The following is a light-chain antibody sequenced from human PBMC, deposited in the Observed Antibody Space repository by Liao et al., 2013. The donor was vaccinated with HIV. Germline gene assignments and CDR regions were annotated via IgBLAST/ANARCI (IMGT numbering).Light chain of an antibody. CDR2: YDS. Sequence: SYELTQSPSVSVAPGKTARITCGGNNIGSKSVHWYQQKPGQAPVLVIYYDSDRPSGIPERFSGSNSGNTATLTISRVEAGDEADYYCQVWDSNNDHPYVFGTGTKVTVL. J-gene: IGLJ1*01. CDR3: QVWDSNNDHPYV. CDR1: NIGSKS. V-gene: IGLV3-21*01.